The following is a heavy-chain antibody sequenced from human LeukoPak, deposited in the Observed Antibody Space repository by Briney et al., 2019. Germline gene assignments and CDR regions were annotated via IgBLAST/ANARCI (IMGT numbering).Heavy chain of an antibody. V-gene: IGHV4-59*08. D-gene: IGHD5-12*01. CDR3: ARTESGYVYY. Sequence: SETLSLTCTVSGGSISSYYWSWIRQPPGKGLEWIGYIYYSGSTNYNPSLKSRVTISVDTSKNQFSLKLSSVTAEDTAVYYCARTESGYVYYWGQGTLVTVSS. CDR1: GGSISSYY. CDR2: IYYSGST. J-gene: IGHJ4*02.